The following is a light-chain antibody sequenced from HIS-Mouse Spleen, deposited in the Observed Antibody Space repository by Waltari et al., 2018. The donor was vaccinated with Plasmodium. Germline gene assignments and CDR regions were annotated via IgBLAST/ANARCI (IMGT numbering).Light chain of an antibody. CDR1: KIGSKS. CDR2: DDS. Sequence: SYVLTQPPSVSVAPGQTARITCGGDKIGSKSVQGYQQKPGQAPVLVVYDDSDRPSGIPERFHGSTLGNTATLTISRVEAGDEADYYCQVWDSSSDHVVVGGGTKLTVL. CDR3: QVWDSSSDHVV. V-gene: IGLV3-21*02. J-gene: IGLJ2*01.